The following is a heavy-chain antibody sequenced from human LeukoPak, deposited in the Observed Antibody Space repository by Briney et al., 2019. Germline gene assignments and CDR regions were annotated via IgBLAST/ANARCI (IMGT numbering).Heavy chain of an antibody. D-gene: IGHD3-22*01. Sequence: ASVKVSCKASGYTFTSYGISWVRQAPGQGLEWMGWISAYNGNTNYAQKLQGRVTMTTDTSTNTAYMELRSLRSDDTAVYYCARDRSLVVVIPTEQNWFDPWGQGTLVTVSS. CDR1: GYTFTSYG. CDR2: ISAYNGNT. J-gene: IGHJ5*02. CDR3: ARDRSLVVVIPTEQNWFDP. V-gene: IGHV1-18*01.